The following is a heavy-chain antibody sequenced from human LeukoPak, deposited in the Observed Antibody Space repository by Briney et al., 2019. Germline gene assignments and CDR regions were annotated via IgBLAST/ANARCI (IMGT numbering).Heavy chain of an antibody. Sequence: PGGSLRLSCAASGFTFSSYAMSWVRQAPGKGLEWVSAISGSGGSTYYADSVKGRFTISRDNSKNTLYLQMNSLRAEDTAVYYCAKDLFNRVVVPAAIEGPMNVWGKGTTVTISS. D-gene: IGHD2-2*02. CDR3: AKDLFNRVVVPAAIEGPMNV. V-gene: IGHV3-23*01. J-gene: IGHJ6*03. CDR1: GFTFSSYA. CDR2: ISGSGGST.